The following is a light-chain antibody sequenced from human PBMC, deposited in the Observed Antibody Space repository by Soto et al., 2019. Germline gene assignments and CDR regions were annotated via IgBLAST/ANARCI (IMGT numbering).Light chain of an antibody. J-gene: IGKJ2*01. CDR3: QQRSNWPPRT. CDR1: QSVSSY. V-gene: IGKV3-11*01. Sequence: EIVLTQSPATLSLSPGERATLSCRASQSVSSYLAWYQQKPGQAPRLLIYDASNRATGIPARFSGSVSGTDFTLTISSLEPEDFAVYYCQQRSNWPPRTFGQGTKLEI. CDR2: DAS.